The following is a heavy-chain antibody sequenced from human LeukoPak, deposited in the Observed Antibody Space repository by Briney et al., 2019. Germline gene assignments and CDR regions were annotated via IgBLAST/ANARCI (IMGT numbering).Heavy chain of an antibody. D-gene: IGHD3-3*01. Sequence: SETLSLTCAVYGGSFSGYYWSWIRQPPGKGLEWIGEINHSGSTNYNPTLKSRVTISVDTSKNQFSLKLSSVTAADTAMYYCARSRITIFGVVNWFDPWGQGTLVTVSS. CDR3: ARSRITIFGVVNWFDP. CDR2: INHSGST. J-gene: IGHJ5*02. V-gene: IGHV4-34*01. CDR1: GGSFSGYY.